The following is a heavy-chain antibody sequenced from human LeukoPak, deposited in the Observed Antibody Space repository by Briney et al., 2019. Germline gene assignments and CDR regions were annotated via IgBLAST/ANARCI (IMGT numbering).Heavy chain of an antibody. D-gene: IGHD3-22*01. J-gene: IGHJ4*02. CDR2: ISYDGSNK. CDR3: AKDGQRGYYYDSSGYYLDY. Sequence: GGSLRLSCAASGFTFSSYGMHWVRQAPGKGLEWVAVISYDGSNKYYADSVKGRFTISRDNSKNTLYLQMNSLRAEDTAVYYCAKDGQRGYYYDSSGYYLDYWGQGTLVTVSS. CDR1: GFTFSSYG. V-gene: IGHV3-30*18.